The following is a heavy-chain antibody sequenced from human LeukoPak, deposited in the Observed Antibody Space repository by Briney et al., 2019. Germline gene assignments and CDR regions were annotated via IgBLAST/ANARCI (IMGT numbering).Heavy chain of an antibody. CDR3: AMEGESSGPDFDY. J-gene: IGHJ4*02. V-gene: IGHV3-72*01. CDR1: GFTFSDYY. CDR2: TRNKANSYTP. D-gene: IGHD3-22*01. Sequence: GGSLRLSCAGSGFTFSDYYINWVRQAPGKGQEWVGRTRNKANSYTPDYAASVKGRFPISRDESKNSLYLQMNSLKTEDTAVYYCAMEGESSGPDFDYWGQGTLLNVSS.